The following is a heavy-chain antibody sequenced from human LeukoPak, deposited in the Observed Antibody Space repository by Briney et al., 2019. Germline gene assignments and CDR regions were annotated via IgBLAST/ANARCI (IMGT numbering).Heavy chain of an antibody. J-gene: IGHJ6*02. CDR3: ARVSPSGWDYYYYGMDV. Sequence: ASVKVSCKASGYTFTSYGISWVRQAPGQGLEWMGRISAYNGNTNYAQKLQGRVTMTTDTSTSTAYMVLRSLRSDDTAVYYCARVSPSGWDYYYYGMDVWGRGTTVTVSS. CDR2: ISAYNGNT. V-gene: IGHV1-18*01. D-gene: IGHD6-19*01. CDR1: GYTFTSYG.